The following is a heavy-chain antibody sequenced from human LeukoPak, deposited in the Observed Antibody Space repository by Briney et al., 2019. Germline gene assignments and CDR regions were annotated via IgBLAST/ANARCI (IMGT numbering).Heavy chain of an antibody. D-gene: IGHD2-2*01. V-gene: IGHV1-69*05. J-gene: IGHJ3*02. Sequence: ASVKVSCKASGGTFSSYAISWVRQAPGQGLEWMGGIIPIFGTANYAQKFQGRVTITTDESTSTAYMELSSLRSEDTAVYYCARVVVPAAIGGAFDIWGQGTMVTVSS. CDR3: ARVVVPAAIGGAFDI. CDR1: GGTFSSYA. CDR2: IIPIFGTA.